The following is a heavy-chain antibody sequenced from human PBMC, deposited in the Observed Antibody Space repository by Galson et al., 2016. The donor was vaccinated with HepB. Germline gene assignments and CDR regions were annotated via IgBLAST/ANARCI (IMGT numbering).Heavy chain of an antibody. Sequence: SLRISCAASGFSFSSFWMHWVRQVPGKELVWVARTNEYGRITDYADSVKGRFTISRDNSTNPLYLQMSSLRAEDTAVYLCATDVGGWGSYWGQGTPVAVSP. CDR1: GFSFSSFW. V-gene: IGHV3-74*01. D-gene: IGHD3-10*01. CDR3: ATDVGGWGSY. CDR2: TNEYGRIT. J-gene: IGHJ4*02.